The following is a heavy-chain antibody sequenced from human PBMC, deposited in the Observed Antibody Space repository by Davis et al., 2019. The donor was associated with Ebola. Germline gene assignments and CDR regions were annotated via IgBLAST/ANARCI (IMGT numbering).Heavy chain of an antibody. D-gene: IGHD5-24*01. CDR3: AKVGDGYNYAGPRIDY. Sequence: GESLKISCAASGFTFSSYGMHWVRQAPGKGLEWVAVISYDGSNKYYADSVKGRFTISRDNSKNTLYLQMNSLRAEDTAVYYCAKVGDGYNYAGPRIDYWGQGTLVTVSS. CDR1: GFTFSSYG. CDR2: ISYDGSNK. J-gene: IGHJ4*02. V-gene: IGHV3-30*18.